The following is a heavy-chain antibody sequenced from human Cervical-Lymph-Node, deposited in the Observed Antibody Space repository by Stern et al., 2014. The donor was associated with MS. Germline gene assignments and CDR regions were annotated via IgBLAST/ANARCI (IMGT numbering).Heavy chain of an antibody. CDR2: INTGRGVT. CDR3: AKMGDPVTPPFDH. CDR1: GYTFTGNY. J-gene: IGHJ5*02. V-gene: IGHV1-2*06. Sequence: VQLVESGAEVKRPGASVKVSCKASGYTFTGNYLHWVRQAPGQGLEWVGRINTGRGVTNYDQKVPGRAPMTRDTALSTAQKELGRVRSDDTAVYYCAKMGDPVTPPFDHWGQGTLVTVSS. D-gene: IGHD4-11*01.